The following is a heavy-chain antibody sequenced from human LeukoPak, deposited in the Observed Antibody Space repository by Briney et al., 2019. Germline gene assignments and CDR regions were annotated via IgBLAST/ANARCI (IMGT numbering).Heavy chain of an antibody. CDR3: YYYDSSGEGDH. CDR2: IYYSGST. J-gene: IGHJ4*02. V-gene: IGHV4-59*08. Sequence: SETLSLTCTVSGGSITTHYWTWIRQPPGKGLEWIGYIYYSGSTKYNPSLKSRVTISVDTSKNQFSLKLSSVTAADTAVYYPYYYDSSGEGDHWGQGTLVTVSS. CDR1: GGSITTHY. D-gene: IGHD3-22*01.